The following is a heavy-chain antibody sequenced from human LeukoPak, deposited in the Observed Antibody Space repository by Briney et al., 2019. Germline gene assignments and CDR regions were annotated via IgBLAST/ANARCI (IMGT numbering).Heavy chain of an antibody. CDR1: GYSFTDYH. CDR2: INLNSGDI. J-gene: IGHJ5*02. D-gene: IGHD2-21*01. V-gene: IGHV1-2*02. CDR3: ARADRLHGGAYLIGP. Sequence: AAVKDSCKASGYSFTDYHMHWVRQAPGQGLEWMGWINLNSGDIKSAQKFQGRVTMTRDTSITTVYMEVSWLTSDDTAIYYCARADRLHGGAYLIGPWGQGTLVTASS.